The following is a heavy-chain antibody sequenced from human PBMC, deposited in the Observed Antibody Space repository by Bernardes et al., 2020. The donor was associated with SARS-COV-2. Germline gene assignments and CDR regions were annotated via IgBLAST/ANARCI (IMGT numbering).Heavy chain of an antibody. CDR1: GYTFTSYG. CDR2: ISAYNGNT. CDR3: ARDDDYDFWSGYYPGLTFDI. J-gene: IGHJ3*02. Sequence: ASVKVSFKASGYTFTSYGISWVRQAPGQGLDGMGWISAYNGNTNYAQKLQGRVTMTTDTSTSTAYMEMRSLRSDDTAVYYCARDDDYDFWSGYYPGLTFDIWGQGTMVTVSS. V-gene: IGHV1-18*01. D-gene: IGHD3-3*01.